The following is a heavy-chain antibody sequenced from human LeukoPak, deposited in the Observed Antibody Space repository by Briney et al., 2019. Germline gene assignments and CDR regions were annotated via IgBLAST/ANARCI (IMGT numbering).Heavy chain of an antibody. CDR3: ARGSTYYDSSGQVPFDY. CDR2: ISSSSSTI. D-gene: IGHD3-22*01. J-gene: IGHJ4*02. Sequence: PGGSLRLPCAASGFTFSSYWMNWVRQAPGKGLEWVSYISSSSSTIYYADSVKGRFTISRDNAKNSLYLQMNSLRAEDTAVYYCARGSTYYDSSGQVPFDYWGQGTLVTVSS. CDR1: GFTFSSYW. V-gene: IGHV3-48*01.